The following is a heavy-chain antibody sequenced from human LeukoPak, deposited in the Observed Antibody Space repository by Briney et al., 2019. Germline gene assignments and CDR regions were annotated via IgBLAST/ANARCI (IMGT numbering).Heavy chain of an antibody. Sequence: SETLSLTCAVYGGSFSGYYWSWIRQPPGKGLEWIGEINHSGSTNYNPSLKSRVTISVDTSKNQFSLNLRSVTPEDTAVYYCARNLIPEQLVLNFWGQGTLVTVSS. CDR3: ARNLIPEQLVLNF. V-gene: IGHV4-34*01. CDR1: GGSFSGYY. CDR2: INHSGST. J-gene: IGHJ4*02. D-gene: IGHD6-13*01.